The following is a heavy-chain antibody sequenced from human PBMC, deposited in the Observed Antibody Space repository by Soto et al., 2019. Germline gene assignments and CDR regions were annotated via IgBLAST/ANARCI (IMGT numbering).Heavy chain of an antibody. V-gene: IGHV1-18*01. D-gene: IGHD1-7*01. Sequence: ASVKVSFKASGYTSSSYGISWVRQAPGQGLEWMGWISAYTGNTNYAQKFQGRVTMTTDTSTSTAYMELRSLRSDDTAVYYCARETIGYGMDVWGQGTTVTVSS. J-gene: IGHJ6*02. CDR3: ARETIGYGMDV. CDR1: GYTSSSYG. CDR2: ISAYTGNT.